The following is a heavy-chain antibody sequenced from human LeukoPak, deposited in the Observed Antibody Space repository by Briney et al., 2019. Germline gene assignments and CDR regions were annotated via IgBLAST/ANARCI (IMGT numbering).Heavy chain of an antibody. J-gene: IGHJ4*02. V-gene: IGHV1-8*01. CDR1: GYTFTNYD. Sequence: ASVKVSCKASGYTFTNYDINWVRRATGQGLEWMGWMNPNSSNTGYAQKFQGRVTMTRSTSISTAYMELSSLTSEDTAVYYCARVSLGYCSGGTCYFQDHWGQGTLVTVSS. CDR3: ARVSLGYCSGGTCYFQDH. D-gene: IGHD2-15*01. CDR2: MNPNSSNT.